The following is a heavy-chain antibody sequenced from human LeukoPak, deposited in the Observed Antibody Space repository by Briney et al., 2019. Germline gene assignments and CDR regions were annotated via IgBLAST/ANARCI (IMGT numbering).Heavy chain of an antibody. D-gene: IGHD1-1*01. CDR3: ARDYCTTSSCSTRWFDP. V-gene: IGHV3-66*02. CDR1: GFTVSSNF. J-gene: IGHJ5*02. Sequence: GGSLRLSCAASGFTVSSNFMSWVRQTPGKGLEWVSVIYSAGDTYYADSVKGRFTISRDNFKNTAYLQMNSLRADDTAVYYCARDYCTTSSCSTRWFDPWGQGTLVTVSS. CDR2: IYSAGDT.